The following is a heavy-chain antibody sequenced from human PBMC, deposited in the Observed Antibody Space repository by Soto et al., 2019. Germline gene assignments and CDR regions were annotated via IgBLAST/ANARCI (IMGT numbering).Heavy chain of an antibody. D-gene: IGHD3-16*01. CDR2: MNPNSGNT. CDR1: GYTFTSYD. J-gene: IGHJ6*03. V-gene: IGHV1-8*01. Sequence: GASVKVSCKASGYTFTSYDINWVRQATGQGLEWMGWMNPNSGNTGYAQKFQGRVTMTRNTSISTAYMELSSLRSEDTAVYYCARVARDYIWGSLDYYYYMDVWGKGTTVTVSS. CDR3: ARVARDYIWGSLDYYYYMDV.